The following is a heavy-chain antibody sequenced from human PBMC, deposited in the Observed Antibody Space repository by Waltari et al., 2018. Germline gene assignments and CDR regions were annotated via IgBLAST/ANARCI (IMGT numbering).Heavy chain of an antibody. J-gene: IGHJ6*02. V-gene: IGHV4-34*01. CDR3: ARLIVGATSGGMDV. D-gene: IGHD1-26*01. CDR1: GGSFSGYY. Sequence: QVQLQQWGAGLLKPSETLSLTCAVYGGSFSGYYWSWIRQPPGKGLEWIGEINHSGSTNYNPALNSRVTISVDTSKNQFSLKLSSVTAADTAVYYCARLIVGATSGGMDVWGQGTTVTVSS. CDR2: INHSGST.